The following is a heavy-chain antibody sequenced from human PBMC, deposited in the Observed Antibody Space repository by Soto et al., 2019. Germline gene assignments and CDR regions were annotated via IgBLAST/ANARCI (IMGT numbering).Heavy chain of an antibody. CDR2: ISYDGGNK. CDR1: GFTFSTYG. J-gene: IGHJ6*02. D-gene: IGHD2-15*01. Sequence: GGSLRLSCAASGFTFSTYGMHWVRQAPGKGLEWVAVISYDGGNKYYADSVKGRFTISRDNSKNTLFLQMNSLRAEDTAVYYCAKILGYCSSSSCSKDYYYYYGLDVWGLGTTVTVSS. CDR3: AKILGYCSSSSCSKDYYYYYGLDV. V-gene: IGHV3-30*18.